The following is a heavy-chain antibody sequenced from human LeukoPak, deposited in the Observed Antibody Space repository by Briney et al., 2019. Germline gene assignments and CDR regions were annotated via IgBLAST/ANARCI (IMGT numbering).Heavy chain of an antibody. CDR2: IFPADSST. Sequence: GESLKISCKASGYSFTTYWIGWVRQMPGKGLEWMGIIFPADSSTRYSPSFQGQLSVSADMSMTTAYLQWSSLKASDTAMYFCARWVTADRGKKDAFDIWGQGTMVTVSS. V-gene: IGHV5-51*01. CDR1: GYSFTTYW. CDR3: ARWVTADRGKKDAFDI. J-gene: IGHJ3*02. D-gene: IGHD2-21*02.